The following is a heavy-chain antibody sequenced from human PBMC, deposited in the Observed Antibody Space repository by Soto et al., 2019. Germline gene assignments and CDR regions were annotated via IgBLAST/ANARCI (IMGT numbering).Heavy chain of an antibody. CDR3: VKEFHQDAGTYGQAFDS. CDR1: GFTFSTAG. CDR2: ISFDGTKT. J-gene: IGHJ4*02. D-gene: IGHD3-10*01. Sequence: QVHLEESGGDVVQPGRSLRLSCEASGFTFSTAGMHWVRQAPGKGLEWVAVISFDGTKTEYADSVKARFTISRDNAQNTLFLQMDSLRPEDTAVYYCVKEFHQDAGTYGQAFDSWGQG. V-gene: IGHV3-30*18.